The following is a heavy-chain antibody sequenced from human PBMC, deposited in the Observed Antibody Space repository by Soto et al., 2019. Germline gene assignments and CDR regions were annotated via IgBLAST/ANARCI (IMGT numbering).Heavy chain of an antibody. D-gene: IGHD5-12*01. CDR1: SGSISSSNW. J-gene: IGHJ4*02. CDR2: IYHSGST. Sequence: QVQLQESGPGLVKPSGTLSLTCAVSSGSISSSNWWSWVRQPPGKGLEWIGEIYHSGSTNYNPSLKSRVTISVDKSKNQFSLKLSSVTAADTAVYHCARAYSGYEALYYFDYWGQGTLVTVSS. CDR3: ARAYSGYEALYYFDY. V-gene: IGHV4-4*02.